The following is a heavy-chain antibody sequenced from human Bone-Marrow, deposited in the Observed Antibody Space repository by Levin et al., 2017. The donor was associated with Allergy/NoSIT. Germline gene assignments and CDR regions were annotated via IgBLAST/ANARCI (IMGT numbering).Heavy chain of an antibody. V-gene: IGHV3-21*01. CDR1: GFTFSIYS. J-gene: IGHJ3*02. Sequence: GGSLRLSCTVSGFTFSIYSINWVPQAPGKGLEWVSSISSSGSDMYYVDSVRGRFTISRDNAKNSLTLQMNSLRAEDTAVYYCARGIIGDVRVAHKEAFDIWGQGTMVSVSS. D-gene: IGHD2-8*02. CDR2: ISSSGSDM. CDR3: ARGIIGDVRVAHKEAFDI.